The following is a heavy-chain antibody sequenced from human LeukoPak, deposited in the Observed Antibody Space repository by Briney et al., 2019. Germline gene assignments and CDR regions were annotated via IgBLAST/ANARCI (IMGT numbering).Heavy chain of an antibody. J-gene: IGHJ4*02. CDR1: GFTFSRYA. CDR2: ISNNGGYT. V-gene: IGHV3-23*01. D-gene: IGHD2-15*01. CDR3: AKQLGYCSDGSCYFPY. Sequence: GGSLRLSCVASGFTFSRYAMHWVRQAPGKGLEWVSAISNNGGYTYYADSVQGRFTISRDNSKSTLCLQMNSLRAEDTAVYYCAKQLGYCSDGSCYFPYWGQGTLVTVSS.